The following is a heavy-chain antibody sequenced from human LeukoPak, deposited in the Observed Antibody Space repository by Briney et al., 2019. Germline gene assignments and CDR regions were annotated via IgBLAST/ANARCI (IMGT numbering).Heavy chain of an antibody. CDR2: ISGSGGST. J-gene: IGHJ4*02. D-gene: IGHD3-9*01. V-gene: IGHV3-23*01. CDR3: AKSMAFDWLTKQPYYFDY. CDR1: GFTFSSYA. Sequence: GGSLRLSCAASGFTFSSYAMSWVRQAPGKGLEWVSAISGSGGSTYYADSVKGRFTISRDNSKNTLYLQMNSLRAEDTAVYYCAKSMAFDWLTKQPYYFDYWGQGTLVTVSS.